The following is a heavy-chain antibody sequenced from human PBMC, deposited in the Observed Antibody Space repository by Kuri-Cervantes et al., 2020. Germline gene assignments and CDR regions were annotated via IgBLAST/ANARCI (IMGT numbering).Heavy chain of an antibody. CDR2: IFHSGRT. CDR1: GASISSRDW. J-gene: IGHJ1*01. V-gene: IGHV4-4*02. CDR3: ARGLPTSY. Sequence: GSLRLSCAASGASISSRDWWSWVRQSPGKGLEWIGEIFHSGRTNYNPSLKSRVTISVDTSKNQFSLKLSSVTAADTAVYYCARGLPTSYWGQGTLVTVSS.